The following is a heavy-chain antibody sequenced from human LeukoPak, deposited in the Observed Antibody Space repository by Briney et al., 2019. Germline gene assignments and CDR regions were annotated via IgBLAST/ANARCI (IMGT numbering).Heavy chain of an antibody. J-gene: IGHJ4*02. CDR2: IYYSGST. Sequence: KTSETLSLTCTVSGGSISSYYRSWIRQPPGKGLEWIGYIYYSGSTNYNPSLKSRVTISVDTSKNQFSLKLSSVTAADTAVYYCARGGSTRNLNDRFDYWGQGTLVTVSS. V-gene: IGHV4-59*01. D-gene: IGHD2-2*01. CDR1: GGSISSYY. CDR3: ARGGSTRNLNDRFDY.